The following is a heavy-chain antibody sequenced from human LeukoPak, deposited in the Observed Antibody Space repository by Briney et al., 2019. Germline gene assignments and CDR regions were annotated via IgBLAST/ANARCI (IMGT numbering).Heavy chain of an antibody. J-gene: IGHJ4*02. V-gene: IGHV3-74*01. D-gene: IGHD3-10*01. Sequence: GGSLRLSCAASGFTFSSYWMHWVRQAPGKGVVWVSRINSDGSSTSYADSVKGRFTISRDNAKNSLYLQMNGLRAEDTAVYYCARGEYGSGSYHIDYWGQGTLVTVSS. CDR2: INSDGSST. CDR3: ARGEYGSGSYHIDY. CDR1: GFTFSSYW.